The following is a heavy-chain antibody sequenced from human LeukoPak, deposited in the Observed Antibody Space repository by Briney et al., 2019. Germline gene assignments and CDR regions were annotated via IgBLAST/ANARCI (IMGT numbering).Heavy chain of an antibody. V-gene: IGHV3-23*01. CDR2: LSGSGGTT. D-gene: IGHD4-17*01. CDR1: EFTFSTPA. J-gene: IGHJ6*03. Sequence: GGPLRLSCAASEFTFSTPAMSWVRQAPGKGLEWVSSLSGSGGTTYHADSVKGRFSISRDNSKNTLYLQLNSLRAEDTAVYYCAKGGSTSRVTTSRVVFGYYYYLDVWGKGTPVTVSS. CDR3: AKGGSTSRVTTSRVVFGYYYYLDV.